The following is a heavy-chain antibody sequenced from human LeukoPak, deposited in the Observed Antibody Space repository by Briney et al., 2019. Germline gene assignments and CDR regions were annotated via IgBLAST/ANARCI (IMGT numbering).Heavy chain of an antibody. D-gene: IGHD2-2*01. Sequence: GASVKVSCKTSGYTFTSSGVSWVRQAPGQGHEWMGWISAYHGNANYAQKFTGRVTMTTDTSTSTAYMELRSLRSDDTAVYYCARDQDYCHSARCYQFDYWGQGTLVTVSS. V-gene: IGHV1-18*01. CDR3: ARDQDYCHSARCYQFDY. CDR2: ISAYHGNA. J-gene: IGHJ4*02. CDR1: GYTFTSSG.